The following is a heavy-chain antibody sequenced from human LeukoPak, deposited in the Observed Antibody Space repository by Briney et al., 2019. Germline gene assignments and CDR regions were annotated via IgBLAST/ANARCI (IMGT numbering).Heavy chain of an antibody. V-gene: IGHV4-34*01. CDR1: GGSFSGYY. Sequence: PSETLSLTCAVYGGSFSGYYWSWIRQPPGKGLEWIGEINHSGSTNYNPSLKSRVTISVDTSKTQFSLKLSSVTAADTAVYYCASFPYYYGSGSYYKDSDCWGQGTLVTVSS. CDR3: ASFPYYYGSGSYYKDSDC. CDR2: INHSGST. J-gene: IGHJ4*02. D-gene: IGHD3-10*01.